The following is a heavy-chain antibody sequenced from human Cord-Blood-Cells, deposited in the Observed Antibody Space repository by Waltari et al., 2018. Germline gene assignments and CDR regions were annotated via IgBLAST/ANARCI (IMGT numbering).Heavy chain of an antibody. CDR2: IYYRGIT. Sequence: QVQLQESGPGLVKPSQTLSLTCTVSGGSISSGGYYWSWIRQHPGKGLEWIGYIYYRGITSYNPSLKSRVTISVDTSKNQFSLKLSSVTAADTAVYYCARFDGSGSYYNWGQGTLVTVSS. CDR1: GGSISSGGYY. CDR3: ARFDGSGSYYN. V-gene: IGHV4-31*03. J-gene: IGHJ4*02. D-gene: IGHD3-10*01.